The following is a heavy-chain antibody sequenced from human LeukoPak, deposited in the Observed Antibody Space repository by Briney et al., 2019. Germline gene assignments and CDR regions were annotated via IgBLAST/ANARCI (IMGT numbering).Heavy chain of an antibody. Sequence: PGGSLRLSCAASGFTFSSYAMHWVRQAPGKGLEWVAVISYDGSNKYYADSVKDRFTISRDNSKNTLYLQMNSLRAEDTAVYYCARGTHGSSWYELDYWGQGTLVTVSS. CDR1: GFTFSSYA. CDR2: ISYDGSNK. CDR3: ARGTHGSSWYELDY. J-gene: IGHJ4*02. V-gene: IGHV3-30*04. D-gene: IGHD6-13*01.